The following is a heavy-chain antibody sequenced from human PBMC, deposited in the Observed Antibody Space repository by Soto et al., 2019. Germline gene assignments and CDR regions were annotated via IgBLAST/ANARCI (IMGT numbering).Heavy chain of an antibody. CDR1: GFTFSSYS. CDR2: ISSSSSTI. Sequence: GGSLRLSCAASGFTFSSYSMNWVRQAPGKGLEWVSYISSSSSTIYYADSVKGRFTISRDNAKNSLYLQMNSLRDGDTAVYYCARDTTDSSGYYPNWFDTWGQGTPVTVSS. CDR3: ARDTTDSSGYYPNWFDT. J-gene: IGHJ5*02. V-gene: IGHV3-48*02. D-gene: IGHD3-22*01.